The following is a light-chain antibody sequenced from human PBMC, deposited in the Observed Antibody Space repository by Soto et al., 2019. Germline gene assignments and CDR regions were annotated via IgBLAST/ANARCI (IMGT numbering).Light chain of an antibody. Sequence: QSVLTQPASVSGSPGQSITISCTGTSSDIGTYNLVSWYQHYPGKAPKLMIYEVSKRPSGVPDRFSGSKSGNTASLTVSGLQAEDEADYYCSSYAGSNNLVFGGGTKLTVL. CDR2: EVS. CDR3: SSYAGSNNLV. V-gene: IGLV2-8*01. J-gene: IGLJ2*01. CDR1: SSDIGTYNL.